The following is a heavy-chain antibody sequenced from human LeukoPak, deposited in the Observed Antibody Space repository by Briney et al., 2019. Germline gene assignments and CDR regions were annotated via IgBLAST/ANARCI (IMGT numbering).Heavy chain of an antibody. D-gene: IGHD3-10*01. Sequence: QPGGSLRLSCAATGFMFSSYSMNWVRQAPGKGLEWVSYISSSSTNIHYADSVKGRFTISRDNAKDSLYLQMNSLRDEDTAVYYCARVSHYGSGYYYTLAYWGQGTLVTVSS. CDR2: ISSSSTNI. V-gene: IGHV3-48*02. CDR1: GFMFSSYS. J-gene: IGHJ4*02. CDR3: ARVSHYGSGYYYTLAY.